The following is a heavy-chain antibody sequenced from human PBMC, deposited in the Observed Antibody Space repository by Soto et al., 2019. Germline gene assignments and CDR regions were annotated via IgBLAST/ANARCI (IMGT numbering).Heavy chain of an antibody. Sequence: EVQLVESGGGLVQPGGSLRLSCAASGFTVSNKYMSWVRQAPGKGLECVSFIYSGNTTYYADSVKGRFTISRDNSKNTLYLQMDSLRANDTAVYYCAGGRGYYDTHGYSGYYFDSWGQGTLVTVTS. CDR3: AGGRGYYDTHGYSGYYFDS. CDR2: IYSGNTT. V-gene: IGHV3-53*01. CDR1: GFTVSNKY. J-gene: IGHJ4*02. D-gene: IGHD3-22*01.